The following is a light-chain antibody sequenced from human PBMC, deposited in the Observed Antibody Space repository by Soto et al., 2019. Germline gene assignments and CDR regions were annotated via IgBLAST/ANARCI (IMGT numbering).Light chain of an antibody. CDR3: SSYAGKGI. CDR2: EVN. Sequence: QSALTQPPSASGSPGQPVTISCTGTSSDVGGYNYVSWYQHHPGKAPKLIIYEVNKRPSGVPDRFSGSQSGNTASLTVSGLQAEDEADYYCSSYAGKGIFGGGTKLTVL. CDR1: SSDVGGYNY. V-gene: IGLV2-8*01. J-gene: IGLJ2*01.